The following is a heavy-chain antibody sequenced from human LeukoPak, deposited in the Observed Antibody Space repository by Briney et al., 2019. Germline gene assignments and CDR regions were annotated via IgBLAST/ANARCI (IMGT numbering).Heavy chain of an antibody. V-gene: IGHV4-39*01. CDR2: IHYSGNT. D-gene: IGHD5-18*01. J-gene: IGHJ4*02. Sequence: PSETLSLTCTASGGSISSSSYYWGWVRQPPGKGLDWIGSIHYSGNTYYNPSLKSRVIISVDTSNYQLSLKLSSVPAADTAVYYCARQAKYSYGPRSSDYWGQGTLVTVSS. CDR3: ARQAKYSYGPRSSDY. CDR1: GGSISSSSYY.